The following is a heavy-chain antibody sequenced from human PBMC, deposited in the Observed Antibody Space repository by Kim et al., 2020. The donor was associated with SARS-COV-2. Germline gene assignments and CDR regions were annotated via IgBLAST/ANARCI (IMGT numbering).Heavy chain of an antibody. CDR3: AKEGRDGWFDS. CDR2: ISSGGTTM. Sequence: GGSLRLSCTASGFTFNTYAMSWVRRAPGKGLEWVSHISSGGTTMNYPDSVKGRFVISRDNSKNTLYLQMNSLRAEDTATYYCAKEGRDGWFDSWGQGTLV. V-gene: IGHV3-23*01. CDR1: GFTFNTYA. J-gene: IGHJ5*01.